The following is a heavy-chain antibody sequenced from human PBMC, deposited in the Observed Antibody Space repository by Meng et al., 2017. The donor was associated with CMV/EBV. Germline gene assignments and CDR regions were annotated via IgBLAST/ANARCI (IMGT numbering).Heavy chain of an antibody. CDR1: GGSISSGDYY. CDR3: ARTGEYPTVDY. Sequence: RPGTGPALVKPTPTLSRTGSVSGGSISSGDYYWRVIREPPGKGLEWIGYIYYSGSTYYNPSLKSRVSLSVDTSKNQFSLKLSSVPAADTAVYYCARTGEYPTVDYWVQGTLVTVSS. J-gene: IGHJ4*02. V-gene: IGHV4-30-4*08. CDR2: IYYSGST. D-gene: IGHD2/OR15-2a*01.